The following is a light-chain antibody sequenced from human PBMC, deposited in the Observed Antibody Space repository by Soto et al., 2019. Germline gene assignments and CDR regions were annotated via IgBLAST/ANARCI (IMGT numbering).Light chain of an antibody. CDR3: QQYNNWPT. CDR1: QSVSSN. V-gene: IGKV3-15*01. J-gene: IGKJ1*01. Sequence: EILMTQSPATLSVSPGERATLSFRASQSVSSNLAWYQQKPGQAPRLLIYGASTRATGIPARFSGIGSGTEFTLTISSLKSEDFAVYYCQQYNNWPTFGQGTKVDIK. CDR2: GAS.